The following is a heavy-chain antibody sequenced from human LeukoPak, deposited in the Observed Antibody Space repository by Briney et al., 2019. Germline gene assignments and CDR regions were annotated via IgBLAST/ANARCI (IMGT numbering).Heavy chain of an antibody. CDR3: ANLPEGYCSSTSCPYYFDY. D-gene: IGHD2-2*01. CDR2: ISGNGGST. CDR1: GFTFSSYA. J-gene: IGHJ4*01. Sequence: GGSLILSCAASGFTFSSYAVSWVPRARGKGLGWVPAISGNGGSTYYVDAVERRDTISRDNSKNTLYLQMNSLRAEDTAVYYCANLPEGYCSSTSCPYYFDYWCHGTLVTVSS. V-gene: IGHV3-23*01.